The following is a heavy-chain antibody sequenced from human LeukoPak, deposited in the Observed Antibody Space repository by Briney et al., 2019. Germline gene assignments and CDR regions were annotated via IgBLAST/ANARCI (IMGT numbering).Heavy chain of an antibody. J-gene: IGHJ3*02. CDR1: GFTFSSYA. CDR2: ISGSGGST. D-gene: IGHD3-3*01. V-gene: IGHV3-23*01. Sequence: PGGSLRLSCAASGFTFSSYAMGWVRQAPGKGLEWVSAISGSGGSTYYADSVKGRFTISRDNSKNTLFLQMNSLRAEDTAVYYCAKDIFADYRAISAAFDIWGQGTMVTVSS. CDR3: AKDIFADYRAISAAFDI.